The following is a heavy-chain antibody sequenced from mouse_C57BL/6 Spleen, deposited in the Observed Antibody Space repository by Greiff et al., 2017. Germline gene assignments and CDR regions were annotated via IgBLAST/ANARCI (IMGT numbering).Heavy chain of an antibody. CDR2: ISYDGSST. CDR1: GFTFSDYY. J-gene: IGHJ4*01. V-gene: IGHV5-16*01. Sequence: EVNLVESEGGLVQPGSSLKLSCTASGFTFSDYYMAWVRQVPEKGLEWVANISYDGSSTYYLDSLKSRFIISRDNAKNILYLQMSSLKSEDTATYYCAREAPYYAKDYWGQGTSVTVSS. CDR3: AREAPYYAKDY.